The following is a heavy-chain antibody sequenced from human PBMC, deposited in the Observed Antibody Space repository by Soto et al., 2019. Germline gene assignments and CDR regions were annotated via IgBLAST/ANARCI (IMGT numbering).Heavy chain of an antibody. Sequence: GESLKISCAASGFTFTTHWMHWVRQAPGKGLVWVSRINTDGSSTSYADSVKGRFTISRDNAKDTVYLQMNSLRAEDTAMYYCARAPVAYNWFDSWGQGILVTVSS. CDR2: INTDGSST. J-gene: IGHJ5*01. CDR3: ARAPVAYNWFDS. V-gene: IGHV3-74*01. CDR1: GFTFTTHW. D-gene: IGHD2-15*01.